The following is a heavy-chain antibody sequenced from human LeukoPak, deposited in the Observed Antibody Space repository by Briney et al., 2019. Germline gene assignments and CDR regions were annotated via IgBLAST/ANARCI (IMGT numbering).Heavy chain of an antibody. J-gene: IGHJ2*01. CDR1: GGSFSGYY. Sequence: SETLSLTCAVYGGSFSGYYWSWIRQPPGKGLEWIGSIYFSGTTYYNPSLQSRVTISVDTAKNHFSLKLSSVTAADTATYYCGRQDWYFDLWGRGTLVTVSS. D-gene: IGHD6-25*01. V-gene: IGHV4-34*01. CDR2: IYFSGTT. CDR3: GRQDWYFDL.